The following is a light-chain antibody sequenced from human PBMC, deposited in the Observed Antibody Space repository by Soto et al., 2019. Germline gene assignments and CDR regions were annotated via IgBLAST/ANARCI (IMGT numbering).Light chain of an antibody. Sequence: VMTQSPATLSVSPGERVTLSCRASQSVRSNLAWYQQKPGQAPRLLIYGASTRATGIPARFSGSGSGTEFTLIISSLQSEDFAVYYCQQYNNWPLLTFGGGTKVDIK. J-gene: IGKJ4*01. V-gene: IGKV3D-15*01. CDR2: GAS. CDR3: QQYNNWPLLT. CDR1: QSVRSN.